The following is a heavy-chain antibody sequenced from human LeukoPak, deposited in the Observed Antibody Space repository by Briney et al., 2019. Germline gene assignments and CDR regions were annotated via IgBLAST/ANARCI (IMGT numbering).Heavy chain of an antibody. CDR2: INWNGGST. CDR3: AREPIWSGYYGIDY. J-gene: IGHJ4*02. CDR1: GFTFDDYG. Sequence: GGSLRLSCAASGFTFDDYGMSWVRQAPGKGLEWVSGINWNGGSTGYADSVKGRFTISRDNAKNSLYLQMNSLRAEDTAAYFCAREPIWSGYYGIDYWGQGTLVTVSS. D-gene: IGHD3-3*01. V-gene: IGHV3-20*04.